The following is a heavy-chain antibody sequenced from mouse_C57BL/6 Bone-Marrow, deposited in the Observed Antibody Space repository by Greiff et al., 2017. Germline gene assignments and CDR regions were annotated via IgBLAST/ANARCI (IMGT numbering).Heavy chain of an antibody. CDR1: GYTFASYW. J-gene: IGHJ3*01. CDR3: ARKGGAWFAY. CDR2: IHPNSGST. V-gene: IGHV1-64*01. Sequence: QVQLQPGAELVKPGASVKLSCKASGYTFASYWMHWVKQRPGQGLEWIGMIHPNSGSTNYNEKFKSKATLTVDKSSSTAYMQLSSLTSEDSAVYYCARKGGAWFAYWGQGTLVTVSA.